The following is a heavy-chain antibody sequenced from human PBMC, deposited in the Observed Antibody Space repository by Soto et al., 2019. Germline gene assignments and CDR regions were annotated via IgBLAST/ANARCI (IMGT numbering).Heavy chain of an antibody. CDR3: ARAEYDSRGYDPFDY. CDR2: ISYDGSNK. J-gene: IGHJ4*02. Sequence: QVQLVESGGGVVQPGRSLRLSCAASGFTFSSYAMHWVRQAPGKGLEWVAVISYDGSNKYYADSVKGRFTISRDNSKHTLYLQRNCLRAEDTAVYYCARAEYDSRGYDPFDYWGQGTLVTVSS. D-gene: IGHD3-22*01. V-gene: IGHV3-30-3*01. CDR1: GFTFSSYA.